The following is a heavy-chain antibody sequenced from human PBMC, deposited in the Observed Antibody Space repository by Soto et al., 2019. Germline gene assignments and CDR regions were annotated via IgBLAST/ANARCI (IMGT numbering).Heavy chain of an antibody. CDR1: GGSMSPYY. V-gene: IGHV4-59*01. CDR2: IYYRGST. CDR3: AKMSKIGTFDP. Sequence: PSETLSLTCTVSGGSMSPYYWSWLRQPPGKGLEWIAYIYYRGSTSYNPSLKTRVTISVDTSQNQFSLKLNSVTAADTAMYYCAKMSKIGTFDPWGQGTLVTVSS. J-gene: IGHJ5*02. D-gene: IGHD3-22*01.